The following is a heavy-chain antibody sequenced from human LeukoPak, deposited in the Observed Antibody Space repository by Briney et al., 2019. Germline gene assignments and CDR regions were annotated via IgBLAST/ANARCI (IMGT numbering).Heavy chain of an antibody. J-gene: IGHJ3*02. Sequence: GGSLRLSCAASGFTFSDYYMSWIRQAPGKGLEWVSYISSSGSPISYADSVKGRFTISRDNAKNSLYLQMNSLRAEDTAVYYCARVKIVVVVAALTDNAFDIWGQGTMVTVSS. CDR2: ISSSGSPI. D-gene: IGHD2-15*01. CDR3: ARVKIVVVVAALTDNAFDI. V-gene: IGHV3-11*01. CDR1: GFTFSDYY.